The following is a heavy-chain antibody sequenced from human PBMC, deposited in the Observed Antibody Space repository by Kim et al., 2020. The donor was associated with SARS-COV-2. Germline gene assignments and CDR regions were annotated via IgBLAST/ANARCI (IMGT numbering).Heavy chain of an antibody. CDR1: GFTFDDYA. Sequence: GGSLRLSCAASGFTFDDYAMHWVRQAPGKGLEWVSLISGDGGSTYYADSVKGRFTISRDNSKNSLYLQMNSLRTEDTALYYRAKDKVRSGYSSSWLDYWGQGTLVTVSS. J-gene: IGHJ4*02. CDR2: ISGDGGST. V-gene: IGHV3-43*02. D-gene: IGHD6-13*01. CDR3: AKDKVRSGYSSSWLDY.